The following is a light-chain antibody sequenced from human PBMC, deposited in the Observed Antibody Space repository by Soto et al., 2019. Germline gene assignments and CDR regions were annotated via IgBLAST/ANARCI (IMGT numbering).Light chain of an antibody. Sequence: EIVLTQSPATLSLSPGERATLSCRASQSVSSYLAWYQQKPGQAPRLLIYDVSNRATGIPARFSGSGSGTDFTLTISSLAPEDFPVYYCQQRDNWPRTFGQGTKVEIK. CDR2: DVS. J-gene: IGKJ1*01. V-gene: IGKV3-11*01. CDR3: QQRDNWPRT. CDR1: QSVSSY.